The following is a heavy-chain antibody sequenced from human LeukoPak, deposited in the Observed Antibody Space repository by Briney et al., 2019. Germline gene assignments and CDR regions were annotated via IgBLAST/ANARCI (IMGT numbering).Heavy chain of an antibody. J-gene: IGHJ4*02. V-gene: IGHV3-15*01. D-gene: IGHD3-9*01. CDR1: GFTFSDAW. CDR3: STSWGRFFDWLSFDN. Sequence: GGSLRLSCAASGFTFSDAWMNWVRQAPGKGLEWVGRIPSKTDGGTTDYAAPVKGRFTISRDDSKNTLYLQMNSLKIEDTAVYYCSTSWGRFFDWLSFDNWGQGTLVTVSS. CDR2: IPSKTDGGTT.